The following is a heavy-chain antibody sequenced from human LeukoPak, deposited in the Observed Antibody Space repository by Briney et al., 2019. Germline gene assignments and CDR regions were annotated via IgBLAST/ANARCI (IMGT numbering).Heavy chain of an antibody. J-gene: IGHJ3*02. CDR2: ISSNSSYI. Sequence: GGSLRLSCAASGFTFSSYSMNWVRQAPGKGLEWVSSISSNSSYIYYADSVKGRFTISRDNAKNSLYLQMNSLRAEDTAVYYCARDNDSSGYWDAFDIWGQGTMVTVSS. CDR3: ARDNDSSGYWDAFDI. D-gene: IGHD3-22*01. V-gene: IGHV3-21*01. CDR1: GFTFSSYS.